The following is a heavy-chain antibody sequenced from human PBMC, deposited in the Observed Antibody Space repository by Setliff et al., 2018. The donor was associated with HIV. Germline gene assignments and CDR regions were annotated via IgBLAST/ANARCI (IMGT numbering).Heavy chain of an antibody. CDR1: GFAFSSSE. D-gene: IGHD3-3*01. Sequence: TGGSLRLSCAASGFAFSSSEMNWVRQAPGKGLEWVSYISSSGSSIYYGDSGKGRFTISRDNAKNSLYLQMNSLRAEDTAVYYCARDYLYYNLYNGSPVYGMDVWGQGTTVTVSS. J-gene: IGHJ6*02. CDR2: ISSSGSSI. V-gene: IGHV3-48*03. CDR3: ARDYLYYNLYNGSPVYGMDV.